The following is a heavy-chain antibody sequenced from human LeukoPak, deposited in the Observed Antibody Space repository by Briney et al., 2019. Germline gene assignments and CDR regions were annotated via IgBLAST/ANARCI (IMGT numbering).Heavy chain of an antibody. J-gene: IGHJ3*02. CDR3: AGYGDYGFDAAFDI. V-gene: IGHV1-69*06. Sequence: SVKVSCKASGGTFSSYAISWVRQAPGQGLEWMGGIIPIFGTANYAQKFQGRVTITADKSTSTAYMELSSLRSEDTAVYYCAGYGDYGFDAAFDIWGQGTMVTVSS. CDR2: IIPIFGTA. CDR1: GGTFSSYA. D-gene: IGHD4-17*01.